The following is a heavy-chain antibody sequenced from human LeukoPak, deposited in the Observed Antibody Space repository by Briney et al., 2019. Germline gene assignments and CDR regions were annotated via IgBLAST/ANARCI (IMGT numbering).Heavy chain of an antibody. D-gene: IGHD3-22*01. CDR3: ARARNYYVSSGSDH. CDR1: GGTFSSYA. Sequence: SVKVSCKASGGTFSSYAISWVRQAPGQGLEWMGGIIPIFGTANYAQKFQGRVTITADESTSTAYMELSSLRSEDTAVYYCARARNYYVSSGSDHWGQGILVTVSS. CDR2: IIPIFGTA. V-gene: IGHV1-69*13. J-gene: IGHJ4*02.